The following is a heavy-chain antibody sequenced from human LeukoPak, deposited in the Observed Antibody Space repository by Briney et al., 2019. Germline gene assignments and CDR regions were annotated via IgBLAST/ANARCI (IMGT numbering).Heavy chain of an antibody. D-gene: IGHD3-10*01. CDR2: ISGSGGNT. V-gene: IGHV3-23*01. Sequence: GGSLRLSCAASGFTFSSYAMTWLRQAPGKGLEWVSVISGSGGNTYYADSVKGRSTISRDNSKNTLYLQMNSLRAEDTAIYYCAKDVVYYYGSGSSDGWDYWGQGTLVTVSS. CDR1: GFTFSSYA. CDR3: AKDVVYYYGSGSSDGWDY. J-gene: IGHJ4*02.